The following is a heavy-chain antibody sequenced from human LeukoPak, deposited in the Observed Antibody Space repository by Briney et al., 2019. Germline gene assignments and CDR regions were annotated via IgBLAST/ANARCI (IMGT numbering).Heavy chain of an antibody. Sequence: GASVKVSCKASGYTFTSYGISWVRQAPGQGLEWMGWISAYNGNTNYAQKFQGRVTITADKSTSTAYMELSSLRSEDTAVYYCARDFTVVTLGYWGQGTLVTVSS. CDR1: GYTFTSYG. J-gene: IGHJ4*02. V-gene: IGHV1-18*01. D-gene: IGHD4-23*01. CDR2: ISAYNGNT. CDR3: ARDFTVVTLGY.